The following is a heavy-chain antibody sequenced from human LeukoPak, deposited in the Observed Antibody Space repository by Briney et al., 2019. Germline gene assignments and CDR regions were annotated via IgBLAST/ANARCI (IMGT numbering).Heavy chain of an antibody. CDR2: ISSSGSTI. V-gene: IGHV3-48*04. CDR1: GFTFSSYA. J-gene: IGHJ6*02. D-gene: IGHD4-11*01. Sequence: GGSLRLSCAASGFTFSSYAMSWVRQAPGEGLEWVSYISSSGSTIYYADSVKGRFTISRDNAKNSLYLQMNSLRAEDTAVYYCARIMTNHYYYYGMDVWGQGTTVTVSS. CDR3: ARIMTNHYYYYGMDV.